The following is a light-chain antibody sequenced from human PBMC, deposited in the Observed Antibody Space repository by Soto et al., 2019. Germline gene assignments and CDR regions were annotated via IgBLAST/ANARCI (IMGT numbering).Light chain of an antibody. Sequence: EIVLTQSPGTLSLSPGERATLSCRASQSVSSNYLAWYQQKPVQAPRLLIFGASSRATGIRDRFSGSGSGTDFTLTISRVEPEDFAVYSCHQYDTSQYTFGQGTKLEIK. CDR2: GAS. CDR3: HQYDTSQYT. CDR1: QSVSSNY. V-gene: IGKV3-20*01. J-gene: IGKJ2*01.